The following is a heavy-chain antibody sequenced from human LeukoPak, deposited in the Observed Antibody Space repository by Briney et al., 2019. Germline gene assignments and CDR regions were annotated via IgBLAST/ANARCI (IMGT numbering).Heavy chain of an antibody. Sequence: SETLSLTCTVSGGSISSYYWSWIRQPPGKGLEWIGYIYYSGSTNYNPSLKSRVTISVDTSKNQFSLKLSSVTAADTAVYYCARRRYYGSGSYPRRAPSYYFDYWGQGTPVTVSS. CDR1: GGSISSYY. D-gene: IGHD3-10*01. CDR2: IYYSGST. CDR3: ARRRYYGSGSYPRRAPSYYFDY. J-gene: IGHJ4*02. V-gene: IGHV4-59*08.